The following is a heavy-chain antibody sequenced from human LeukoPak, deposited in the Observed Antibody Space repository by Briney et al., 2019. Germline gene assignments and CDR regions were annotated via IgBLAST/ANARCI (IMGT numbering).Heavy chain of an antibody. CDR3: ARGHYGMDV. CDR1: GFTFSDSW. V-gene: IGHV3-7*01. J-gene: IGHJ6*02. CDR2: INQDESDK. Sequence: PGGSLRLSCAASGFTFSDSWMTWVRQAPGKGLEWVANINQDESDKYYADSVKGRFTISRDNAKNSLYVQMNSLRVEDTAVYYCARGHYGMDVWGQRTTVTVSS.